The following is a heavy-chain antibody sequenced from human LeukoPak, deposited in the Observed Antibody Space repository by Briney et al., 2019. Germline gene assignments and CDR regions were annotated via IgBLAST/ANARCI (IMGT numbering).Heavy chain of an antibody. Sequence: GGSLRLSCAASGFTFSSYCMHWVRPPPGRGLEWVAFIRYDGSNKYYADSVKGRFTISRDNSKNTLYLQMNILRAEDTAVYYCAPDRGGVVDPWGQGTLVTASS. D-gene: IGHD2-2*01. CDR3: APDRGGVVDP. CDR1: GFTFSSYC. V-gene: IGHV3-30*02. CDR2: IRYDGSNK. J-gene: IGHJ5*02.